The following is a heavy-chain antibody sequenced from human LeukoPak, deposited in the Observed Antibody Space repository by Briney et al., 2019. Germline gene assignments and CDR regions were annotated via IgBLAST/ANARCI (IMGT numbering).Heavy chain of an antibody. CDR2: IYDSRTI. V-gene: IGHV4-39*01. CDR3: ARHDGRSGGTMGALDS. J-gene: IGHJ4*02. Sequence: PGGSLRLSCAASGFAFRDYAMNWVRQSPGKGLEWIGSIYDSRTIYYNPSLNSRVTISAVTSKNQFSLQLNSVTAADTAVYYCARHDGRSGGTMGALDSWGQGSLVTVSS. CDR1: GFAFRDYA. D-gene: IGHD4-23*01.